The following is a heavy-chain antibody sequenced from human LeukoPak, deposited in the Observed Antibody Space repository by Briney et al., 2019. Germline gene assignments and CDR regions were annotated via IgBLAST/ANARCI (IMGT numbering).Heavy chain of an antibody. V-gene: IGHV3-21*01. CDR3: ARGRYDYVWGSYRLPPNWFDP. CDR2: VSSSSSYI. CDR1: GFTFSSYS. Sequence: GGSLRLSCAASGFTFSSYSMNWVRQAPGKGLEWVSSVSSSSSYIYYADSVKGQFTISRDNAKNSLYLQMNSLRAEDTAVYYCARGRYDYVWGSYRLPPNWFDPWGQGTLVTVSS. J-gene: IGHJ5*02. D-gene: IGHD3-16*02.